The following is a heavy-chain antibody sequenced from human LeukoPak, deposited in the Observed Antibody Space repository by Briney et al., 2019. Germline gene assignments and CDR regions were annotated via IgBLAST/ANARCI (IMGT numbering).Heavy chain of an antibody. Sequence: PGGSLRLSCAASGFTFSIYAMSWVRQAPGNGLEWGSSITSSGYETYYADSVKGRFIISRDNSKNTLSLQMNSLRAEDTATYYCAKDRPNYHESNGHYYRQNGDYWGQGTLVTVSS. D-gene: IGHD3-22*01. J-gene: IGHJ4*02. CDR2: ITSSGYET. V-gene: IGHV3-23*01. CDR1: GFTFSIYA. CDR3: AKDRPNYHESNGHYYRQNGDY.